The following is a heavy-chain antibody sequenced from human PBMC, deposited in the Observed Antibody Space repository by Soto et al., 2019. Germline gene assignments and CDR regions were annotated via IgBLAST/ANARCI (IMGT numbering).Heavy chain of an antibody. J-gene: IGHJ4*02. Sequence: EVQLVESGGGLVQPGGSLRLSCAACRFTFGSYPVQWVRQAPGKGLEYVSAISTNGDSTFYANSVKGRFTISRDNSKNTLYLQMGRLRAEDMGVYYCAREGMSRPRWVFDYWGQGTLVTASS. CDR3: AREGMSRPRWVFDY. D-gene: IGHD6-13*01. V-gene: IGHV3-64*01. CDR2: ISTNGDST. CDR1: RFTFGSYP.